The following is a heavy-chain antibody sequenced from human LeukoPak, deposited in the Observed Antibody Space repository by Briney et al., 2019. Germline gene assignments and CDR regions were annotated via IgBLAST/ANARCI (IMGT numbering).Heavy chain of an antibody. D-gene: IGHD3-16*02. J-gene: IGHJ4*02. CDR2: IYSGGST. CDR1: GFTVSSNY. V-gene: IGHV3-66*02. CDR3: ARDKYVWGSYRYFDY. Sequence: GGSLRLSCAASGFTVSSNYMSWVRQAPGKGLGWVSVIYSGGSTYYADSVKGRFTISRDNSKNTLYLQMNSLRAEDTAVYYCARDKYVWGSYRYFDYWGQGTLVTVSS.